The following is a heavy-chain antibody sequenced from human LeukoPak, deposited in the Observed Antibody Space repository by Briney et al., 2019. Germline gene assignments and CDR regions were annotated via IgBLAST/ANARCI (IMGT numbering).Heavy chain of an antibody. D-gene: IGHD1-1*01. CDR2: IYYSGST. CDR3: ARGRRYSLKTFDY. J-gene: IGHJ4*02. Sequence: SETLSLTCTVSGGSISSYYWSWIRQPPGKGLEWIGYIYYSGSTYYNPSLKSRVTISVDTSKNQFSLKLSSVTAADTAVYYCARGRRYSLKTFDYWGQGTLVTVSS. CDR1: GGSISSYY. V-gene: IGHV4-59*08.